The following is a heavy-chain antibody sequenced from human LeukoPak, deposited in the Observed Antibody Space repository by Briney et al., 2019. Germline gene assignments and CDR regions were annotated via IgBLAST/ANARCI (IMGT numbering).Heavy chain of an antibody. V-gene: IGHV3-23*01. D-gene: IGHD1-26*01. CDR2: LSGSGGST. Sequence: GGSLRLSCAASGFTFSSYAMGWVRPAPGKGLEWVSALSGSGGSTFYADSGKVRLTISRDNSKNTLDLQMNRPEDEDTAVYYCAKGRYSGSYCSYCDYWGQGTLVTVSS. CDR3: AKGRYSGSYCSYCDY. J-gene: IGHJ4*02. CDR1: GFTFSSYA.